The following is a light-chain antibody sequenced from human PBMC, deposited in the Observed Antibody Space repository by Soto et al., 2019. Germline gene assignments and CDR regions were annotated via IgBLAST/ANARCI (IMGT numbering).Light chain of an antibody. V-gene: IGLV2-11*01. CDR3: CSYAGSYTLV. Sequence: QSALTQPRSLSGSPGQSVTISCTGTSSDVGGYNYVSWYQQNPGKAPKLMIYDVSKRPSGVPDRFSGSKSGNTASLTISGLQTEDEADYYCCSYAGSYTLVFGGGTQLTVL. CDR2: DVS. J-gene: IGLJ3*02. CDR1: SSDVGGYNY.